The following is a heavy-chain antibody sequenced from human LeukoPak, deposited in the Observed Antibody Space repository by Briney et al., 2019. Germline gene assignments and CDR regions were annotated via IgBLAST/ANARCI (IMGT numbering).Heavy chain of an antibody. CDR2: IYYGGKIDSFSGST. CDR1: GDSIDSSSFY. Sequence: SETLSLTCTVSGDSIDSSSFYWGWIRQPPGKGLEWIATIYYGGKIDSFSGSTFYKSSLKSRVNISIDTSKNQFSLRLSSVTAADTAAYYCARMMYGSGSYTLYYYYMDVWGKGTTVTISS. D-gene: IGHD3-10*01. J-gene: IGHJ6*03. CDR3: ARMMYGSGSYTLYYYYMDV. V-gene: IGHV4-39*01.